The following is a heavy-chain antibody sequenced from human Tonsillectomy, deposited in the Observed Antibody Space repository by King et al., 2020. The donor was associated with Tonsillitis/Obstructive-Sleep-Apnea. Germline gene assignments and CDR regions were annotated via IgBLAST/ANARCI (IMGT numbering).Heavy chain of an antibody. D-gene: IGHD6-19*01. J-gene: IGHJ3*02. Sequence: VQLVESGAEVKKPGASVKVSCKASGYTFTSYYMHWVRQAPGQGLEWMGIINPSGGSTSYAQKLQGRVTMTRDTSTRKVYMELSSLRSEDTAVYYCAREGDSSHAFDIWGQGTMVTVSS. V-gene: IGHV1-46*01. CDR2: INPSGGST. CDR1: GYTFTSYY. CDR3: AREGDSSHAFDI.